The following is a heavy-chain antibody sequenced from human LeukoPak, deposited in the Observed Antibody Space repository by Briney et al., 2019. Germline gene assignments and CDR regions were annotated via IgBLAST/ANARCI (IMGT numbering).Heavy chain of an antibody. Sequence: SETLSLTCTVSGGSISSSSYYWGWIRQPPGKGLEWIGSIYYSGSTYYNPSLKSRVTISVDTSKNQFSLKLSSVTAADTAVYYCAREPNWNYGENYFDYWGQGTLVTVSS. V-gene: IGHV4-39*07. CDR1: GGSISSSSYY. CDR3: AREPNWNYGENYFDY. D-gene: IGHD1-7*01. J-gene: IGHJ4*02. CDR2: IYYSGST.